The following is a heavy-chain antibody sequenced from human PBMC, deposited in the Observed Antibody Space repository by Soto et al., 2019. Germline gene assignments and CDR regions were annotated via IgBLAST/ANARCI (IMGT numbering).Heavy chain of an antibody. V-gene: IGHV1-2*04. CDR3: ARGSLGQWLVLGYYFDY. CDR1: GYTFTGYY. J-gene: IGHJ4*02. Sequence: ASVKVSCKASGYTFTGYYMHWVRQAPGQGLEWMGWINPNSGGTNYAQKFQGWVTMTRDTSISTAYMELSRLRSDDTAVYYCARGSLGQWLVLGYYFDYWGQGTLVTVSS. CDR2: INPNSGGT. D-gene: IGHD6-19*01.